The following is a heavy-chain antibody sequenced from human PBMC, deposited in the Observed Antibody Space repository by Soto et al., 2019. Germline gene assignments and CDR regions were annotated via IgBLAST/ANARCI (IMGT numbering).Heavy chain of an antibody. CDR2: ISWNSGSI. CDR3: AKADSSGSDPPDAFDI. Sequence: GGSLRLSCAASGFTFDDYAMHWVRQAPGKGLEWVSGISWNSGSIGYADSVKGRFTISRDNAKNSLYLQMNSLRAEDTALYYCAKADSSGSDPPDAFDIWGQGTMVTVSS. CDR1: GFTFDDYA. V-gene: IGHV3-9*01. J-gene: IGHJ3*02. D-gene: IGHD3-22*01.